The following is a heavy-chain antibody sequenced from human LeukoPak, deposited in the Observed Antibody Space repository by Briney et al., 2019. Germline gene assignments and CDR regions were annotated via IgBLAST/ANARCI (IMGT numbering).Heavy chain of an antibody. Sequence: PGGSLRLSCAASGLIFSSHTMNWVRQAPGKGPEWVSSISSSSTYIDYADSVKGRFTISRDNAKNSLYLQMSSLRAEDTAVYYCARDTGPFDYWGQGTLVTVSS. CDR2: ISSSSTYI. CDR1: GLIFSSHT. CDR3: ARDTGPFDY. J-gene: IGHJ4*02. V-gene: IGHV3-21*01.